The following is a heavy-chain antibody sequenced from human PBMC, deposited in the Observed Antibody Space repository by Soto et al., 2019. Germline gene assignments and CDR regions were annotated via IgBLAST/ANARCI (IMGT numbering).Heavy chain of an antibody. D-gene: IGHD4-4*01. CDR2: IIPIFGTA. J-gene: IGHJ6*02. CDR1: GGTFSSYA. CDR3: ARDGLPAAGGYSNYVYYYYGMDV. V-gene: IGHV1-69*06. Sequence: ASVKVSCKASGGTFSSYAISWVRQAPGQGLEWMGGIIPIFGTANYAQKFQGRVTITADKSTSTAYMELSSLRSEDTAVYYCARDGLPAAGGYSNYVYYYYGMDVWGQGTTVTVSS.